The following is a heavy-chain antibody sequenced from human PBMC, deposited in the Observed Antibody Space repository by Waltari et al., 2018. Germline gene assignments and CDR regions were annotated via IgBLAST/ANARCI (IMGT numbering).Heavy chain of an antibody. CDR1: GFTLSSFW. D-gene: IGHD2-21*02. Sequence: EVQLVESGGGLVQPGGSRGRSGPAPGFTLSSFWFCWVRQAPGKGLDWLADINQDGSEKSYVDSLKGRFTISRDNAKNSLHLQINSLRAEDTAVYYCARGTATAPGIDYWGHGTLVTVSP. V-gene: IGHV3-7*01. J-gene: IGHJ4*01. CDR2: INQDGSEK. CDR3: ARGTATAPGIDY.